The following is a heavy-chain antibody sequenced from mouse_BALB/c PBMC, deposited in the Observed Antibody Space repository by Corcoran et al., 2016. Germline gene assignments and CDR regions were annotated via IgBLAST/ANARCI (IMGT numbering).Heavy chain of an antibody. D-gene: IGHD1-1*01. CDR1: GYTFTDYN. CDR3: ARCDTTVVAETFWYAMDY. V-gene: IGHV1-18*01. Sequence: EVLLQQSGPELVKPGASVKIPCKASGYTFTDYNMDWVKQSHGKSLEWIGDINPNNGGTIYNQKFKGKATLTVDKSSSTAYMELRSLTSEDTAVYYCARCDTTVVAETFWYAMDYWGQGTSVTVSS. CDR2: INPNNGGT. J-gene: IGHJ4*01.